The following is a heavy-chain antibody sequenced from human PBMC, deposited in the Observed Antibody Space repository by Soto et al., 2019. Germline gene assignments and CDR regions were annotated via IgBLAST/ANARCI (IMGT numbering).Heavy chain of an antibody. V-gene: IGHV5-10-1*01. J-gene: IGHJ4*02. CDR2: IDPSDSYT. D-gene: IGHD6-19*01. Sequence: GASLKISCKGSGYNFTSYWIDWVRQMPEKGLEWMGRIDPSDSYTNYSPSFQGHVTISADKTISTAYLQWSSLKASDTAMYYCARGRVAVAPLDYWGQGTLVTVSS. CDR3: ARGRVAVAPLDY. CDR1: GYNFTSYW.